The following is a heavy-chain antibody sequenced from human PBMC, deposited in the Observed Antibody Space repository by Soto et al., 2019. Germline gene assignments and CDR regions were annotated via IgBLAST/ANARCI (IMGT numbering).Heavy chain of an antibody. CDR1: KSSFSSYS. CDR2: ISSGGRNT. V-gene: IGHV3-30*04. CDR3: AKVSQQLVFYFGLDV. D-gene: IGHD6-13*01. Sequence: PGGSLRLSCTASKSSFSSYSMHWVRQAPGKGLEWVALISSGGRNTYYSTSVKGRLTISRDTSKSTLYLQMTSLTTKDPAVNHCAKVSQQLVFYFGLDVWGQGTTVTVSS. J-gene: IGHJ6*02.